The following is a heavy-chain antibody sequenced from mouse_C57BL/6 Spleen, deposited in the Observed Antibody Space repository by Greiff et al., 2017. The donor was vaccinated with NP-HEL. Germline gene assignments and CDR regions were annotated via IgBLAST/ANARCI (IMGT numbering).Heavy chain of an antibody. Sequence: QVQLQQPGAELVMPGASVKLSCKASGYTFTSSWMHWVKQRPGQGLEWIGEIDPSDSYTNYNQKFKGKSTLTVDKSSSTAYMQLSSLTSEDSAVYYRARAYRWYFDVWGTGTTVTVSS. CDR1: GYTFTSSW. CDR2: IDPSDSYT. CDR3: ARAYRWYFDV. D-gene: IGHD2-10*01. J-gene: IGHJ1*03. V-gene: IGHV1-69*01.